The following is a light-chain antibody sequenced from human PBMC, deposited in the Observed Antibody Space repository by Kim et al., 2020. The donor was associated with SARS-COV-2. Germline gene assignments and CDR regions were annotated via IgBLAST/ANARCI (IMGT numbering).Light chain of an antibody. V-gene: IGKV3-20*01. Sequence: LSPGQRATPSCRASETLSSNYLAWYQHKVGQAPRLLIFGASRRPIGIPDRFSGSGSGTDFTLTISRLEPEDFAVYYCQHYVGSPGTFGLGTKLEI. CDR3: QHYVGSPGT. CDR1: ETLSSNY. CDR2: GAS. J-gene: IGKJ2*01.